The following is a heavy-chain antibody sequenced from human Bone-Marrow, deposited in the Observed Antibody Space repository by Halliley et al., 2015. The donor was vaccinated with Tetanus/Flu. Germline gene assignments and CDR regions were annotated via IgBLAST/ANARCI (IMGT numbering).Heavy chain of an antibody. D-gene: IGHD3-10*01. J-gene: IGHJ5*02. CDR1: GYSISTNYS. Sequence: GLVKPSETLSLTCSVSGYSISTNYSWGWIRQPPGKGLEWIGNIYHDGTTYYNASLKSRVTILEDTSKKQVSLKLSSVTAADTAVYHCARRRGVSCGSGSCYKVDWFDPWGQGTLVTVSS. CDR2: IYHDGTT. V-gene: IGHV4-38-2*01. CDR3: ARRRGVSCGSGSCYKVDWFDP.